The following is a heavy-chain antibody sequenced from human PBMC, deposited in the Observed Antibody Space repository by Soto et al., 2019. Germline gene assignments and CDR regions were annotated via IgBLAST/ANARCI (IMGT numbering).Heavy chain of an antibody. CDR3: ARGDREDIEEVVGVRPGEYSMDV. J-gene: IGHJ6*02. V-gene: IGHV3-30-3*01. CDR1: EFTFSIFA. Sequence: QVHLVESGGGVVQPGSSLRLSCAASEFTFSIFAMHWLRQSPGKGLEWVAVISYDGSRKADSVKGRFTVSSDNSWNTLYLQMNSLRAEDTAIYYCARGDREDIEEVVGVRPGEYSMDVWGQGTTVTVSS. CDR2: ISYDGSRK. D-gene: IGHD1-26*01.